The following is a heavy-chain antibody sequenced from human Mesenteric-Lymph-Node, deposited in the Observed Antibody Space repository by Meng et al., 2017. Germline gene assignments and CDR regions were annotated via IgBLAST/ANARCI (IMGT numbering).Heavy chain of an antibody. CDR2: MNPNRGTT. V-gene: IGHV1-8*01. J-gene: IGHJ4*02. Sequence: QVQLVQAGAEWKKPGASVKVSCKASGYTFTSYDINWVRQGTGQGLEWMGWMNPNRGTTGYAQKFQGRVTMTRNISKSTAYMDLSSLRSEDTAVYYCARDNRGSSGWFKDWGQGTLVTVSS. CDR1: GYTFTSYD. CDR3: ARDNRGSSGWFKD. D-gene: IGHD6-19*01.